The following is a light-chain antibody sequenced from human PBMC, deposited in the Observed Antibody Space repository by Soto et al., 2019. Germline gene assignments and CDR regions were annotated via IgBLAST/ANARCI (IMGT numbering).Light chain of an antibody. V-gene: IGKV3-20*01. CDR3: QQYRTSPPTWT. CDR1: QSVSSTY. J-gene: IGKJ1*01. Sequence: ELVLTQSPGTLSLSPGDRATLSCRASQSVSSTYLAWYQQRPGQAPRLLIYSSSSRASGIPDRFSGSGSGTDFTLTISRLEPEDFAVYYCQQYRTSPPTWTFGQGTKWIS. CDR2: SSS.